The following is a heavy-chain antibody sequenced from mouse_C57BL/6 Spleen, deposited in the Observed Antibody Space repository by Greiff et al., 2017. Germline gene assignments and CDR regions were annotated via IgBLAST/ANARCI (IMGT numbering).Heavy chain of an antibody. V-gene: IGHV3-6*01. Sequence: EVKLQESGPGLVKPSQSLSLTCSVTGYSITSGYYWNWIRQCPGKKLEWMGYISYDGSNNYNPSLKNRISITRYTSKNQFSLKLHSVTTEDSATYYCARDGTAQAAWFAYWGQGTLVTVSA. CDR1: GYSITSGYY. D-gene: IGHD3-2*02. J-gene: IGHJ3*01. CDR3: ARDGTAQAAWFAY. CDR2: ISYDGSN.